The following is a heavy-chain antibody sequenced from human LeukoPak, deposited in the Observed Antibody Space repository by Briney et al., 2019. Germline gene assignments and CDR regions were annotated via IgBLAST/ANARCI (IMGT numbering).Heavy chain of an antibody. CDR1: GFTFSSYA. D-gene: IGHD2-2*02. J-gene: IGHJ4*02. CDR2: ISYDGSNK. CDR3: AGGYCSSTSCYRGNY. V-gene: IGHV3-30-3*01. Sequence: GGSLRLSCAASGFTFSSYAMHWVRQAPGKGLEWVAVISYDGSNKYYADSVKGRFTISRDNSKNTLYLQMNSLRAEDTAVYYCAGGYCSSTSCYRGNYWGQGTLVTVSS.